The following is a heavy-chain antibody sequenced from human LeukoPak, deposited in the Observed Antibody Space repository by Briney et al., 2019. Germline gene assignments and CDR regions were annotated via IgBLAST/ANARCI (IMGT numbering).Heavy chain of an antibody. D-gene: IGHD5-18*01. Sequence: GESLKISCKGSGYSFTSYWISWVRQMPGKGLEWTGRIDPSDSYTNYSPSFQGHVTISADKSISTAYLQWSSLKASDTAMYYCARDGVSGYSYGDYWGQGTLVTVSS. CDR3: ARDGVSGYSYGDY. CDR1: GYSFTSYW. V-gene: IGHV5-10-1*01. J-gene: IGHJ4*02. CDR2: IDPSDSYT.